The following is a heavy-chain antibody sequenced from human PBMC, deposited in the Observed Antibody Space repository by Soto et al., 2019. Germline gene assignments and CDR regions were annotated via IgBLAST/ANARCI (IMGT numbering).Heavy chain of an antibody. V-gene: IGHV3-21*01. CDR3: ARDLGEMYAI. CDR1: GFTFRSST. Sequence: GGSLRLSCAGSGFTFRSSTMSWVRQAPGKGLEWVSSISSSSSYIYYADSLKGRFTISRDNAKNSLYLQLSSLRAEDTAVYYCARDLGEMYAIWGQGALVTVSS. CDR2: ISSSSSYI. D-gene: IGHD2-8*01. J-gene: IGHJ4*02.